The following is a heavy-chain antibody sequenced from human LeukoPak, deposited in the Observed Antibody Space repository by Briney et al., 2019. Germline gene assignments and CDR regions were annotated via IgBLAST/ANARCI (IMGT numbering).Heavy chain of an antibody. CDR2: IYHSGST. CDR1: GGSISSSNW. J-gene: IGHJ5*02. D-gene: IGHD3-10*01. CDR3: AREEVTMVRGVILSRWFDP. V-gene: IGHV4-4*02. Sequence: SETLSLTCAVSGGSISSSNWWSWVRQPPGKGLEWIGEIYHSGSTNYNPSLKSRVTISVDKSKNQFSLKLTSVTGADTAVYYCAREEVTMVRGVILSRWFDPWGQGTLVTVSS.